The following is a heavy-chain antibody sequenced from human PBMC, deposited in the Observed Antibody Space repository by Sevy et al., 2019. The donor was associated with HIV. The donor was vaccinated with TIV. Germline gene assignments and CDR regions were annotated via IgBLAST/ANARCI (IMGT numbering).Heavy chain of an antibody. CDR3: ARLPSLVRGVYFDL. CDR1: GFDFTNYW. D-gene: IGHD3-10*02. V-gene: IGHV5-51*01. CDR2: IYPRDSDT. J-gene: IGHJ4*02. Sequence: GESLKISCQGSGFDFTNYWVAWVRQPPGKGLEWMGVIYPRDSDTRYSQSFQGQVTISADKSISTAYLQLNSLKASDTAMYYCARLPSLVRGVYFDLWGQGTLVTVSS.